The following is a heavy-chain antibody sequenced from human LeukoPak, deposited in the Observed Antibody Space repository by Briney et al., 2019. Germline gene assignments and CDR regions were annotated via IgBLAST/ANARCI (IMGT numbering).Heavy chain of an antibody. V-gene: IGHV4-39*07. CDR3: AREDTYYYYMDV. Sequence: SETLSLTCTVSGGSISSSSYYWGWIRQPPGKGLEWIGSIYYSGSTNYNPSLKSRVTISVDTSKNQFSLKLSSVTAADTAVYYCAREDTYYYYMDVWGKGTTVTVSS. CDR1: GGSISSSSYY. D-gene: IGHD5-18*01. J-gene: IGHJ6*03. CDR2: IYYSGST.